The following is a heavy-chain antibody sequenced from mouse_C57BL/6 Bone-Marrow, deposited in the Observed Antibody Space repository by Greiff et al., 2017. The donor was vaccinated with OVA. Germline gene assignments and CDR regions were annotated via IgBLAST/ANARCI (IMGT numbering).Heavy chain of an antibody. Sequence: QVQLQQSGPGLVAPSQRLSITCTVSGFSLTSYGVHGVCEVPGKGLEWRVVIWSDGITTYNSALKSRLSISKDNSKSQVFLKMNSLQTDDTAMYYCARQGYGSSYHFDYWGQGTTLTVSS. CDR1: GFSLTSYG. J-gene: IGHJ2*01. D-gene: IGHD1-1*01. CDR3: ARQGYGSSYHFDY. CDR2: IWSDGIT. V-gene: IGHV2-6-1*01.